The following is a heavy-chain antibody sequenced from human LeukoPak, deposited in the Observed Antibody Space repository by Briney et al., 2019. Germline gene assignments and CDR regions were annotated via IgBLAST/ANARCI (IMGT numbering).Heavy chain of an antibody. D-gene: IGHD2-21*02. J-gene: IGHJ4*02. CDR3: ARDECGGDCDALFDY. V-gene: IGHV7-4-1*02. Sequence: ASVKVSCKASGYTFTSYAMNWVRQAPGQGLEWMGWINTNTGNPTYAQGFTGRFAFSLDTSVSTAYLQISSLKAEDTAVYYCARDECGGDCDALFDYWGQGTLVTVSS. CDR2: INTNTGNP. CDR1: GYTFTSYA.